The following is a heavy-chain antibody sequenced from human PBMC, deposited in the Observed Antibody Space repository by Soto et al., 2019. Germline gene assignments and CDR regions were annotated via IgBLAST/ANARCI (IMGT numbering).Heavy chain of an antibody. J-gene: IGHJ3*02. D-gene: IGHD3-22*01. CDR1: GGTFSSYA. V-gene: IGHV1-69*01. CDR3: AREEDYYDSSGDRRDASDM. CDR2: IIPMFGTA. Sequence: QVQLVQSGAEVKKPGSSVKVSCKVSGGTFSSYAISWVRQAPGQGLEWMGGIIPMFGTANYAQKFQGRVTITADESTSTAYMELSSLRSEDTAVYYCAREEDYYDSSGDRRDASDMWGQGTMVTVSS.